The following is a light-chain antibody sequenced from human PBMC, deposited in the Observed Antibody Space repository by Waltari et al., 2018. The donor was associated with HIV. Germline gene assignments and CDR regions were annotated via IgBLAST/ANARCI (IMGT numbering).Light chain of an antibody. CDR3: ASWDDRLNGWV. Sequence: QSVLTQPPSLSEAPRQRVTISCSGSHSNIGNNAVNWYQQLPGKAPKLLIYYNDLLPSGVSDRFSGSRSGTSASLAIRGLQSEDEAHYYCASWDDRLNGWVFGGGTQLTVL. J-gene: IGLJ3*02. CDR2: YND. CDR1: HSNIGNNA. V-gene: IGLV1-36*01.